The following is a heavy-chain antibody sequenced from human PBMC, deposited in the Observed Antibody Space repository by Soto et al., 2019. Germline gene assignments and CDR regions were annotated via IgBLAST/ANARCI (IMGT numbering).Heavy chain of an antibody. V-gene: IGHV1-18*01. D-gene: IGHD3-3*01. CDR3: ARGPSITIFGVVIIYYYYGMDV. CDR2: ISAYNGNT. Sequence: ASVKVSCKASGYTFTSYGISWVRQAPGQGLEWMGWISAYNGNTNYAQKLQGRVTMTTDTSTSTAYMELRSLRSDDTAVYYCARGPSITIFGVVIIYYYYGMDVWGQGTTVTVSS. J-gene: IGHJ6*02. CDR1: GYTFTSYG.